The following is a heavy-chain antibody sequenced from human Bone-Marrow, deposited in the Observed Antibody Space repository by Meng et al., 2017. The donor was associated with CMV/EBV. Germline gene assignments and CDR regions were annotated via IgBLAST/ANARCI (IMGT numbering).Heavy chain of an antibody. V-gene: IGHV1-8*01. CDR1: GYTFTSYD. CDR3: ARAAPGVNGWSTYVEY. Sequence: ASVKVSCKASGYTFTSYDINWVRQATGQGLEWMGWMNPNSGNTGHAQKFQGRVTITRDTSISTAYMELSSLRSEDTAVYYCARAAPGVNGWSTYVEYWGQGTLVTVSS. D-gene: IGHD6-19*01. J-gene: IGHJ4*02. CDR2: MNPNSGNT.